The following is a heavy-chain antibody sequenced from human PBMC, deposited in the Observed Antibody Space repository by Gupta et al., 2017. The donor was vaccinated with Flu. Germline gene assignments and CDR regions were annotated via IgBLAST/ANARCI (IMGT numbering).Heavy chain of an antibody. D-gene: IGHD6-19*01. Sequence: ELQLVESGAGLVKPGVSLRLSCSASGFTFSRYNTTWVRQAPGKGLAWVSSISSSGSYIYYADSVKGRFTISRDNAKNSLYLQMNSLRAEDTAVYYCARAVAGGAEYFHHWGQGTLVTVSS. J-gene: IGHJ1*01. CDR3: ARAVAGGAEYFHH. CDR1: GFTFSRYN. V-gene: IGHV3-21*01. CDR2: ISSSGSYI.